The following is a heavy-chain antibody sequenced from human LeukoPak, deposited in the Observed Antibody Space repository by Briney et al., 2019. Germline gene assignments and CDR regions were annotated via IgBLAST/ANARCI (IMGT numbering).Heavy chain of an antibody. D-gene: IGHD7-27*01. Sequence: GGSLRLSCAASGITVSSNYMSWVRQAPGKGLEWVSVIYSGGSTYYADSVKGRFTISRDNSKNTLYLQMNGLRAEDTAVYYCARALTGAEDYWGQGTLDTVSS. CDR2: IYSGGST. CDR3: ARALTGAEDY. CDR1: GITVSSNY. J-gene: IGHJ4*02. V-gene: IGHV3-66*01.